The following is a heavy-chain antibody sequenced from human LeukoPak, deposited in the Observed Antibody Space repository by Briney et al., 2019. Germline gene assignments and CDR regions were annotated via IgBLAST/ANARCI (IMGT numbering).Heavy chain of an antibody. V-gene: IGHV3-7*01. J-gene: IGHJ4*02. CDR2: IKHNGDEL. CDR3: ARELRTFDS. Sequence: GGSLRLSCAASGFTSSSYWMTWVRQAPGKGLEWVANIKHNGDELNYVGSVEGRFTISRDNAKNSLYLHMTSLRAEDTAVYYCARELRTFDSWGQGTLVTVSS. CDR1: GFTSSSYW. D-gene: IGHD3-16*01.